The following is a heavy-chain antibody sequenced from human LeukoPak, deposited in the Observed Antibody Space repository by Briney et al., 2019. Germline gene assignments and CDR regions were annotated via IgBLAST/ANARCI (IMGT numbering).Heavy chain of an antibody. CDR1: GGSFSNYY. Sequence: PSETLSLTCAVYGGSFSNYYWSWIRQPPGKGLEWIGDIYHTGSTTYNPSLKSRVTISVDTSKNQFSLRLSSVTAADTAVYYCARGIWLRYSYGIRGSSFDYWGQGTLVTVSS. CDR3: ARGIWLRYSYGIRGSSFDY. D-gene: IGHD5-18*01. J-gene: IGHJ4*02. V-gene: IGHV4-34*01. CDR2: IYHTGST.